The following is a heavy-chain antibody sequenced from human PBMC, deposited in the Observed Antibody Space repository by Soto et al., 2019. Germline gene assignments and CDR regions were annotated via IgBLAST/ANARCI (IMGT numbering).Heavy chain of an antibody. CDR2: ISYDGSNK. D-gene: IGHD6-19*01. V-gene: IGHV3-30*18. CDR1: GFTFSTYG. J-gene: IGHJ6*03. CDR3: AKALTSGSYYYYMDV. Sequence: QVQLVESGGGVVQPGRSLRLSCAASGFTFSTYGMHWVHQAPGKGLEWVAVISYDGSNKYDADSVKGRFTISRDNSKNTLYLQMNSLRAEDTAVYYCAKALTSGSYYYYMDVWGKGTTVTVSS.